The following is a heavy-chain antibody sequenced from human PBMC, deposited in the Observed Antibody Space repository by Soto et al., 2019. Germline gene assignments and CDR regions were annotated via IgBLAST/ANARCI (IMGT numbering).Heavy chain of an antibody. V-gene: IGHV3-30*14. Sequence: QVQLVESGGGVVQPGGYLRLSCAASGFTFRNYAMHWVRQAPGKGLECLAVIAYDRSNAFYSDYVKGRFTISRDNSKNDLYLDMKRLRSEDTGVYYCARVDREDFLGVVGALQGEYDIDIWGQGTMGKVSS. CDR3: ARVDREDFLGVVGALQGEYDIDI. CDR1: GFTFRNYA. CDR2: IAYDRSNA. D-gene: IGHD2-15*01. J-gene: IGHJ6*03.